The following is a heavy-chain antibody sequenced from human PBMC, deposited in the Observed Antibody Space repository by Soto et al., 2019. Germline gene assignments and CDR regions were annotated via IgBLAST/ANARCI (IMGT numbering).Heavy chain of an antibody. CDR2: ISSNGRST. CDR3: ARDRCTNGVCYAPSDY. CDR1: GFTFSTYA. J-gene: IGHJ4*02. D-gene: IGHD2-8*01. V-gene: IGHV3-64*01. Sequence: GGSLRLSCATSGFTFSTYAMHWVRQAPGKGLEYVSAISSNGRSTYYANAVKGRFTISRDNSKNTLYLQMDSLRAEDMAVYYCARDRCTNGVCYAPSDYWGQGTLVTVSS.